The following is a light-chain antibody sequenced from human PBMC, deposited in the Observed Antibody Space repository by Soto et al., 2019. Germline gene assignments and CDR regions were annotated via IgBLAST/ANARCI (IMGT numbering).Light chain of an antibody. CDR1: QSVSSNY. CDR2: GAS. Sequence: EIVMTQSPGTLSLSPGETATLSCRASQSVSSNYVAWFHQKPGQAPRLLIYGASRRATGIPDRFSGSGSGTDFTLTISRLEPEDFAVYYCQQYGSSQTFGQGTKVESK. V-gene: IGKV3-20*01. J-gene: IGKJ1*01. CDR3: QQYGSSQT.